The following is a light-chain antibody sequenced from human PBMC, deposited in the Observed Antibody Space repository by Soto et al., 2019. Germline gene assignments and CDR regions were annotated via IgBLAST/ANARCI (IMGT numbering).Light chain of an antibody. CDR2: AAS. V-gene: IGKV1-5*01. Sequence: DIQMTQSPSTLSASVGARVPITCRASQSISSWLAWYQQKPGKAPKLLIYAASSLQSGVPSRFSGSGSRTEFTLTISSLQPDDFATYYCQQYNSYPTFGQGTKVDIK. J-gene: IGKJ1*01. CDR1: QSISSW. CDR3: QQYNSYPT.